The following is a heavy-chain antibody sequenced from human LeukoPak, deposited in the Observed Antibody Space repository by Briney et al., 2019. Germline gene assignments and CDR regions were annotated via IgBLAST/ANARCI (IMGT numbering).Heavy chain of an antibody. V-gene: IGHV3-48*01. J-gene: IGHJ4*02. CDR3: ASGSMGYSGYDTLFGY. CDR2: VGAIGSSTI. CDR1: GFTFSSYS. Sequence: PGGSLRLSCAASGFTFSSYSTNWVRQAPGKGLEWVSYVGAIGSSTISYADSVMGRFTISRDNAKNSVFLQMNSLRAEDTAVYYCASGSMGYSGYDTLFGYWGQGTLVTASS. D-gene: IGHD5-12*01.